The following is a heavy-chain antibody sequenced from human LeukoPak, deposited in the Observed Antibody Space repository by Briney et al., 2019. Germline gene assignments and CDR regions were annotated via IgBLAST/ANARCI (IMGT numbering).Heavy chain of an antibody. CDR2: ISGSGGST. Sequence: SGGSLRLSCAASGFTFSSHAMSWVRQAPGKGLEWVSAISGSGGSTYYADSVKGRFTISRDNSKNTLYLQMNSLRAEDTAVYYCAKKDRGAAAGTTLLGYWGQGTLVTVSS. CDR1: GFTFSSHA. D-gene: IGHD6-13*01. CDR3: AKKDRGAAAGTTLLGY. J-gene: IGHJ4*02. V-gene: IGHV3-23*01.